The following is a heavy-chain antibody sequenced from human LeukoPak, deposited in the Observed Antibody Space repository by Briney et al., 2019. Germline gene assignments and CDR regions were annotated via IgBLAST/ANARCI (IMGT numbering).Heavy chain of an antibody. Sequence: GGSLRLSCTASGFTFSTYGMHWVRQAPGKGLEWVAVIWYVGSNKYYADSVKGRFTISRDNSKNTLYMQMNSLRAEDTAVYYCARDSKWSKPDYWGQGTLVIVSS. J-gene: IGHJ4*02. D-gene: IGHD2-15*01. V-gene: IGHV3-33*01. CDR2: IWYVGSNK. CDR1: GFTFSTYG. CDR3: ARDSKWSKPDY.